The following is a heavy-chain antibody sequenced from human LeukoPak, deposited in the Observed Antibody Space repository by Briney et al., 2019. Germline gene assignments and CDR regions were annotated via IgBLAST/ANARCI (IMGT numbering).Heavy chain of an antibody. CDR1: GFTFSSFS. Sequence: GGSLRLSCAASGFTFSSFSMNWVRQAPGKGLEWISYITSSSSSTYYADSVKGRFTISRDNAKNSLYLQMNSLRAEDTAVYYCARVIGSYGDSAYWGQGTLVAVSS. J-gene: IGHJ4*02. CDR2: ITSSSSST. D-gene: IGHD4-17*01. V-gene: IGHV3-48*04. CDR3: ARVIGSYGDSAY.